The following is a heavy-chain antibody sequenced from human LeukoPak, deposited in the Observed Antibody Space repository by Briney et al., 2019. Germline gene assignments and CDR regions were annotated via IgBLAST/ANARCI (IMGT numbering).Heavy chain of an antibody. Sequence: PGGSLRLSCAASGFTFSNYIMHWVRQAPGKGLEWVAVISYDGSNKYYADSVKGRFTISRDNSKNTLYLQMNSLRAEDTAVYYCARDGKAFDYYYYGMDVWGQGTTVTVSS. CDR1: GFTFSNYI. D-gene: IGHD3-16*01. CDR2: ISYDGSNK. J-gene: IGHJ6*02. CDR3: ARDGKAFDYYYYGMDV. V-gene: IGHV3-30-3*01.